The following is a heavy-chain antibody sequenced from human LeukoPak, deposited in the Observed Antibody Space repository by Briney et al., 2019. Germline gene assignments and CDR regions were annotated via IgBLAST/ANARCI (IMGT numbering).Heavy chain of an antibody. CDR2: ISAYNGNT. D-gene: IGHD6-6*01. Sequence: ASVKVSCKASGYTITSYGISWVRQAPGQGLEWMGWISAYNGNTNYAQKLQGRVTMTTDTSTSTAYMELSSLRSEDTAVYYCARPGRWIAARPFDYWGQGTLVTVSS. CDR1: GYTITSYG. V-gene: IGHV1-18*01. CDR3: ARPGRWIAARPFDY. J-gene: IGHJ4*02.